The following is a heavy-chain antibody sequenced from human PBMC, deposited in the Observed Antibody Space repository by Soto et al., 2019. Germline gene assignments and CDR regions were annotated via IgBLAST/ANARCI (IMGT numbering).Heavy chain of an antibody. CDR1: GFTFSSYD. CDR3: ARESSGWYY. V-gene: IGHV3-30*03. Sequence: GGSLRLSCAASGFTFSSYDMHWVRQAPGKGLEWVAVISYDGSNKYYADSVKGRFTISRDNSKNTVYLQMNSLRAEDTAVYYCARESSGWYYWGQGTLVTVSS. CDR2: ISYDGSNK. J-gene: IGHJ4*02. D-gene: IGHD6-19*01.